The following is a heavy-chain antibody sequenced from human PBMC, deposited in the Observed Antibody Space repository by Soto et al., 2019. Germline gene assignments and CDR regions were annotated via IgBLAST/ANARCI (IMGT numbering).Heavy chain of an antibody. V-gene: IGHV4-59*08. CDR1: GGSISSYY. Sequence: SETLSLTCTVSGGSISSYYWSWIRQPPGKGLEWIGYIYYSGSTNYNPSLKSRVTISVDTSKNQFSLKLSSVTATDTAVYYCARLSAVPAVYFDPWGQGTLVTVSS. D-gene: IGHD2-2*01. J-gene: IGHJ4*02. CDR3: ARLSAVPAVYFDP. CDR2: IYYSGST.